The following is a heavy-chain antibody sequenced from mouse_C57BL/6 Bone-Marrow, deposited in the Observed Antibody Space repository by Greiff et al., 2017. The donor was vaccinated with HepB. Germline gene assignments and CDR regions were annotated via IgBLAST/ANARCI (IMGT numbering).Heavy chain of an antibody. CDR3: ARGVVGAY. CDR2: ISDGGSYT. V-gene: IGHV5-4*03. CDR1: GFTFSSYA. D-gene: IGHD1-1*01. Sequence: EVKLVESGGGLVKPGGSLKLSCAASGFTFSSYAMSWVRQTPEKRLEWVATISDGGSYTYYPDNVKGRFTISRDNAKNNLYLQMSHLKSEDTAMYYCARGVVGAYWGQGTLVTVSA. J-gene: IGHJ3*01.